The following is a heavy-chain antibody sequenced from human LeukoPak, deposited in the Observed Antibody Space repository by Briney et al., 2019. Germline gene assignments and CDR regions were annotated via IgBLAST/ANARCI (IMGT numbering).Heavy chain of an antibody. CDR2: ISGSGGST. CDR3: GKSPSVVVPAY. D-gene: IGHD2-2*01. J-gene: IGHJ4*02. CDR1: GFTFSSYA. Sequence: PGGPLRLSCAASGFTFSSYAMSWVRQAPGKALEWVSAISGSGGSTYYADSVKGRFTISRDNSKNTLYLQMNSLRAEDTAVYYCGKSPSVVVPAYWGQGTLVTVSS. V-gene: IGHV3-23*01.